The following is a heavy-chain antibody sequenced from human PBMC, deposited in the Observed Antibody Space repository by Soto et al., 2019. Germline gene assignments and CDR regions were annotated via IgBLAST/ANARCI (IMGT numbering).Heavy chain of an antibody. Sequence: PSETLSLTCTVSGGSISSYYVSWIRQSAGKGLEWIGRIDTSGTTNYNPSLKSRVTMSVDASKNHFSLNLSSVTAADTAVYYCARGPRGYVYYHGMDVWGQGTTFTVSS. CDR2: IDTSGTT. J-gene: IGHJ6*02. CDR3: ARGPRGYVYYHGMDV. V-gene: IGHV4-4*07. CDR1: GGSISSYY. D-gene: IGHD3-10*01.